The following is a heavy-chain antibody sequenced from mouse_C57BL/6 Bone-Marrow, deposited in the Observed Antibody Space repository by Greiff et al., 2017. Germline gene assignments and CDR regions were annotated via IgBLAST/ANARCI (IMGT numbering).Heavy chain of an antibody. V-gene: IGHV1-15*01. CDR1: GYTFTDYE. J-gene: IGHJ2*01. Sequence: QVHVKQSGAELVRPGASVTLSCKASGYTFTDYEMHWVKQTPVHGLEWIGAIDPETGGTAYNQKFKGKAILTADKSSSTAYMEHRSLTSEDSAVYYCTREIYYDYDPDYWGQGTTLTVSS. D-gene: IGHD2-4*01. CDR2: IDPETGGT. CDR3: TREIYYDYDPDY.